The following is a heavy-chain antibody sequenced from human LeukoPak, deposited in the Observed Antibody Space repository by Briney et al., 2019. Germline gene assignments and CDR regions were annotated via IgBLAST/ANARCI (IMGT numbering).Heavy chain of an antibody. V-gene: IGHV3-23*01. J-gene: IGHJ3*01. Sequence: GGSLRLSCAASGFTFKSHAMSWVRQAPGKGLEWVSATSGSGGSKSYADSVKGRFTISRDNSKDTLYLQMNSLRAEDTAIYYCAKFPSYDSSGHDGFDVWGQGTRVTVSS. D-gene: IGHD3-22*01. CDR2: TSGSGGSK. CDR1: GFTFKSHA. CDR3: AKFPSYDSSGHDGFDV.